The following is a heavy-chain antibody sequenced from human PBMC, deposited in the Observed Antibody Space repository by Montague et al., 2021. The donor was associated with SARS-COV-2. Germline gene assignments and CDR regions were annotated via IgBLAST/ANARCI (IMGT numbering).Heavy chain of an antibody. CDR3: ARHPHQQISIFGVVWEGTWFDP. D-gene: IGHD3-3*01. CDR2: IYYSGST. Sequence: SETLSLTCTVPGGSISSSSYYWGWIRQPPGKGLEWIGSIYYSGSTYYNPSLKSRVTISVDTSKNQFSLKLSSVTAADTAVYYCARHPHQQISIFGVVWEGTWFDPWGQGTLVTVSS. V-gene: IGHV4-39*01. CDR1: GGSISSSSYY. J-gene: IGHJ5*02.